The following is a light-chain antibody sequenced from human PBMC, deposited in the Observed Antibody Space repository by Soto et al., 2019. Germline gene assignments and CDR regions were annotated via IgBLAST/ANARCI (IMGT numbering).Light chain of an antibody. CDR3: QQYGSSPLT. CDR2: GAS. CDR1: HGFSSSH. J-gene: IGKJ4*01. Sequence: ENVLTQSPGTLSLSPGERVTVSCRASHGFSSSHLAWYQFKTGRSPRLLLFGASSSAVGTPDRYSGSWSWTDFYLTLDSLEPGDLAVYCCQQYGSSPLTFDRRTKVQIK. V-gene: IGKV3-20*01.